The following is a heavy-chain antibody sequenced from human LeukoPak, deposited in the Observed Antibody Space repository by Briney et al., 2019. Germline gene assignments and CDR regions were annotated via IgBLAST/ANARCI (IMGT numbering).Heavy chain of an antibody. CDR2: ISYDGSNK. CDR1: GFTFSSYG. D-gene: IGHD3-22*01. J-gene: IGHJ4*02. V-gene: IGHV3-30*18. Sequence: GGSLRLSCAASGFTFSSYGMHWVRQAPGKGLEWVAVISYDGSNKYYADSAKGRFTISRDNSKNTLYLQMNSLRAEDTAVYYCAKDRSYYDSSGSPTFDYWGQGTLVTVSS. CDR3: AKDRSYYDSSGSPTFDY.